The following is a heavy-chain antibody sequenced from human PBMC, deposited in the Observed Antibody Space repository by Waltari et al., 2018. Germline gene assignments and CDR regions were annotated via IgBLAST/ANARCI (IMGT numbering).Heavy chain of an antibody. CDR2: IYYSGST. D-gene: IGHD7-27*01. CDR3: ARGGVNLGHFDY. Sequence: QVQLQESGPGLVKPSETLSLTCTVSGGSISSYYWSWIRQPPGKGLEWIGYIYYSGSTNYNPSLKSRVTISVDTSKNQFSLKLSSVTAADTAVYYCARGGVNLGHFDYWGQGTLVTVSS. CDR1: GGSISSYY. J-gene: IGHJ4*02. V-gene: IGHV4-59*01.